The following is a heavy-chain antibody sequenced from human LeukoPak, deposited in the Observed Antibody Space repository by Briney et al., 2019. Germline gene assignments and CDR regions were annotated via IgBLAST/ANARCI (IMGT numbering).Heavy chain of an antibody. J-gene: IGHJ4*02. D-gene: IGHD2-21*01. CDR3: ASGDGYLQPY. CDR2: IHYDGKI. CDR1: GFTVSSNY. Sequence: GGSLRLSCAASGFTVSSNYMSWVRQAPGKGLEWVSIIHYDGKIRYAGSVGGRFTIYRDDSENTLFLQMNSLRVDNTAVYFCASGDGYLQPYWGQGTLVTVSS. V-gene: IGHV3-53*01.